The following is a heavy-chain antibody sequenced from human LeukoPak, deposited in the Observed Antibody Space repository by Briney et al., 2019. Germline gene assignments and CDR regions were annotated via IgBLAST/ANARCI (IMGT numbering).Heavy chain of an antibody. D-gene: IGHD3-9*01. Sequence: GGSLRLSCAASGFTFDDYAMHWVRQAPGKGLEWVSGISWNSGSIGYADSVKGRFTISRDNAKNSLYLQMNSLRAEDTALYYCAKDSYDIIYYFDYWGQGTLVTVSS. CDR3: AKDSYDIIYYFDY. J-gene: IGHJ4*02. CDR1: GFTFDDYA. CDR2: ISWNSGSI. V-gene: IGHV3-9*01.